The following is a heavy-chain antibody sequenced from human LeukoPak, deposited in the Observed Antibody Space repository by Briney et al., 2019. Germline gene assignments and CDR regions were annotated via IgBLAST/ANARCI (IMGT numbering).Heavy chain of an antibody. Sequence: PGGSLRLSCVASGFTFSTYWMSWVRQAPGKGLEWVGNIKQDGSEENYVDSVKGRFTISRDNAENSVYLQMNSLRAEDTAVYYCARDWNGRDYDTWLRGQGTHVTVSS. J-gene: IGHJ4*02. CDR3: ARDWNGRDYDTWL. CDR2: IKQDGSEE. D-gene: IGHD3-3*01. V-gene: IGHV3-7*01. CDR1: GFTFSTYW.